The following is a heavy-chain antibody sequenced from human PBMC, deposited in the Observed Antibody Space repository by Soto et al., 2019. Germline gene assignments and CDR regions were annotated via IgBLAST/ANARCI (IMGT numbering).Heavy chain of an antibody. D-gene: IGHD5-18*01. V-gene: IGHV1-69*13. Sequence: GASVKVSCKASGGTFSSYAISWVRQAPGQGLEWMGGIIPIFGTANYAQKFQGRVTITADESTSTAYMELSSLRSEDTAVYYCARVGGADTAMAGPYYFDYWGQGTLVTVSS. CDR1: GGTFSSYA. J-gene: IGHJ4*02. CDR2: IIPIFGTA. CDR3: ARVGGADTAMAGPYYFDY.